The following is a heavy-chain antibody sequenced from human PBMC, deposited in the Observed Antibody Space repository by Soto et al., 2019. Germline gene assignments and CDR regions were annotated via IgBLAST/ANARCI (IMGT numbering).Heavy chain of an antibody. CDR2: ISVSEDGK. CDR3: ARDGGVGGSYYLDY. J-gene: IGHJ4*02. V-gene: IGHV3-23*01. Sequence: GGPLRLSCAASGFTFDTFAMIWVRQAPGKGLEWVSRISVSEDGKYYADSVKGRFTISRDNSKSTLYLQMNSLRAEDTAVYYCARDGGVGGSYYLDYWGQGTSVTVSS. CDR1: GFTFDTFA. D-gene: IGHD1-26*01.